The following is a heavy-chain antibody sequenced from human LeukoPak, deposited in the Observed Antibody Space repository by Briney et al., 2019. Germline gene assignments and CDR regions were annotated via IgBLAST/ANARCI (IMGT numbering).Heavy chain of an antibody. J-gene: IGHJ4*02. CDR2: ISYDGSNK. V-gene: IGHV3-30*03. CDR3: ARDLSSGSYDY. Sequence: PGGSLRLSCAASGFTFSSYGMHWVRQAPGKGLEWVAVISYDGSNKYYADSVKGRFTISRDNSKNTLYLQMNSLRADDTAVYYCARDLSSGSYDYWGQGTLVTVSS. D-gene: IGHD1-26*01. CDR1: GFTFSSYG.